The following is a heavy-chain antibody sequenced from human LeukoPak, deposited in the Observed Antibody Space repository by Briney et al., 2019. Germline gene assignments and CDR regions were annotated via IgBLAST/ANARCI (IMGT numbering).Heavy chain of an antibody. D-gene: IGHD3-10*01. J-gene: IGHJ6*02. Sequence: GGSLRLSCAASGFTFSSYAMHWVRQAPGKGLEWVAVISYDGSNKYYADSMKGRFTISRDNSKNTLYLQMNSLRAEDTAVYYCARDPRRGSGSYFYGMDVWGQGTTVTASS. CDR3: ARDPRRGSGSYFYGMDV. CDR2: ISYDGSNK. CDR1: GFTFSSYA. V-gene: IGHV3-30*04.